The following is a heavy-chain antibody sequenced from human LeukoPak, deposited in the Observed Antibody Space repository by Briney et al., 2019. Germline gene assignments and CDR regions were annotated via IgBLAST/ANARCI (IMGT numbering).Heavy chain of an antibody. CDR2: IYPDDSDT. V-gene: IGHV5-51*01. CDR1: GYGFATYW. J-gene: IGHJ6*02. D-gene: IGHD2-21*01. CDR3: ARHEVVRYYYGMDV. Sequence: GESLKISCKVSGYGFATYWIAWVRQMPGKGLEWMGIIYPDDSDTRYSPSFQGQVTISADKPISTAYLQWSSLKASDTAMYYCARHEVVRYYYGMDVWGQGTTVTVSS.